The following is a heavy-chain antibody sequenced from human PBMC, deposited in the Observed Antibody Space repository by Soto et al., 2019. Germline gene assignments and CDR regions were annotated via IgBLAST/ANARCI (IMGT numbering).Heavy chain of an antibody. D-gene: IGHD2-21*02. CDR1: SGSISTANW. J-gene: IGHJ4*02. CDR2: IYHSGST. V-gene: IGHV4-4*02. CDR3: ARRGGGVVLTATTPFDY. Sequence: QVPLQESGPRLVRPSGTLSLTCTFSSGSISTANWWSWVHQPPGRGLEWIGEIYHSGSTNYNLSLKSRVTLSVDKSKNQFSLRLSSVTAADTAMYYCARRGGGVVLTATTPFDYWGQGTLVTVSS.